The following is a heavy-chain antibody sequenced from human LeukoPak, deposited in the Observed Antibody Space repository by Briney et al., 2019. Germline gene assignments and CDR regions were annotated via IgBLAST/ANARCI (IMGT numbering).Heavy chain of an antibody. Sequence: ASVKVSCKASGYTFTSYDINWVRQATGQGLEWMGWMNPNSGNTGYAQKFQGRVTMTRNTSISTAYMELSSLRSEDTAVYYCARGGYSSSPSPNDNWFDPRGQGTLVTVSS. V-gene: IGHV1-8*01. CDR3: ARGGYSSSPSPNDNWFDP. CDR2: MNPNSGNT. J-gene: IGHJ5*02. D-gene: IGHD6-6*01. CDR1: GYTFTSYD.